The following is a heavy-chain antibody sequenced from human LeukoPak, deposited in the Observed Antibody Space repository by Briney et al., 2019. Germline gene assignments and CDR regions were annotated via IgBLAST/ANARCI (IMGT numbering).Heavy chain of an antibody. CDR1: AFTFSDYG. V-gene: IGHV3-30*02. Sequence: GGSLRLSCVASAFTFSDYGMVWVRQAPGKGLEWVTFIRYDGTNTFYADSVKGRFTISRDNSKNTLYLQMNSLRAEDTAVYYCAKDWAEKYYYDSSGTTFDIWGQGTMVTVSS. D-gene: IGHD3-22*01. CDR2: IRYDGTNT. CDR3: AKDWAEKYYYDSSGTTFDI. J-gene: IGHJ3*02.